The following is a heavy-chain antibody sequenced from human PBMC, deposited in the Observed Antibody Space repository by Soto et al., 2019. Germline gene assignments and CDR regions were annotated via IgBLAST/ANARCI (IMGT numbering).Heavy chain of an antibody. D-gene: IGHD4-17*01. J-gene: IGHJ3*02. CDR3: ASSPRRGYGELRGESLYI. CDR1: GGSISSGGYY. Sequence: QVQLQESGPGLVKPSQTLSLTCTVSGGSISSGGYYWSWIRQHPGKGLESIGYINYSGSTYYNPSLKTRVTISVVTSKNQFSMHLGSLVAWDTVVYFFASSPRRGYGELRGESLYIWGQGSMVTVSS. V-gene: IGHV4-31*03. CDR2: INYSGST.